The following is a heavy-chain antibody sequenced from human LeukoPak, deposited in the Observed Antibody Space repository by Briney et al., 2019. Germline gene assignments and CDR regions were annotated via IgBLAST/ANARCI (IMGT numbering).Heavy chain of an antibody. CDR1: GGTFSSYA. D-gene: IGHD1-26*01. J-gene: IGHJ3*02. CDR3: ARKKGAVDAFDI. Sequence: ASVTVSFKASGGTFSSYAISWVRQAPGQGLEWMGGIIPIFGTANYAQKFQGRVTITTDESTSTAYMELSSLRSEDTAVYYCARKKGAVDAFDIWGQGTMVTVSS. CDR2: IIPIFGTA. V-gene: IGHV1-69*05.